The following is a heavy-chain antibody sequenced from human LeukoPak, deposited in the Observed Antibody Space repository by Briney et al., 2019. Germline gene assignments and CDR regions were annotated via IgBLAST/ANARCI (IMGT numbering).Heavy chain of an antibody. V-gene: IGHV4-34*01. CDR2: INHSGST. J-gene: IGHJ6*03. Sequence: SETLSLTCAVYGGSFSGYYWSWIRQPPGKGLEWIGEINHSGSTNYNPSLKSRVTISVDTSKNQFSLKLSSVTAADTAVYYCAYGSGNSYYYYYMDVWGKGTTVTVSS. CDR3: AYGSGNSYYYYYMDV. CDR1: GGSFSGYY. D-gene: IGHD3-10*01.